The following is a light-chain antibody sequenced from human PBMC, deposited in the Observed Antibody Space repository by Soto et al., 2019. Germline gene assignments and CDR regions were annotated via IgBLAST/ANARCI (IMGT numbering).Light chain of an antibody. V-gene: IGKV1-12*01. J-gene: IGKJ4*01. CDR1: QGINNW. Sequence: DIQMTQSPSSVSASVGGRVTITCRASQGINNWVAWYQQQPGKAPKLLMSGASTLQSGVPSRFSGGGSGTRLTLNISSLQPEDFATYSCQQTNTFLPLTFGGGTKVDLK. CDR3: QQTNTFLPLT. CDR2: GAS.